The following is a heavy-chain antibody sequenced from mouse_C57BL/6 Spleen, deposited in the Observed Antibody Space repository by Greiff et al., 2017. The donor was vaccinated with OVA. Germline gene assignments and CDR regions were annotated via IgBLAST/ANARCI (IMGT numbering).Heavy chain of an antibody. J-gene: IGHJ4*01. CDR1: GYAFSSSW. Sequence: QVQLKQSGPELVKPGASVKTSCKASGYAFSSSWMNWVKQRPGKGLEWIGRIYPGDGDTNYNGKFKGKATLTADKSSSTAYMQLSSLTSEDSAVYFCAREGSPYAMDYWGQGTSVTVSS. CDR3: AREGSPYAMDY. CDR2: IYPGDGDT. V-gene: IGHV1-82*01.